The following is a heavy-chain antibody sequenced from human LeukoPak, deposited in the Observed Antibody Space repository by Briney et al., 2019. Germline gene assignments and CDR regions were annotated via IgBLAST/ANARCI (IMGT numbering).Heavy chain of an antibody. CDR2: MNPNSGNT. J-gene: IGHJ5*02. CDR1: GYTFTSYD. CDR3: ARGRGYSRSTSCYVWFDP. Sequence: ASVKVSCKASGYTFTSYDINWVRQATGQGLEWMGWMNPNSGNTGYAQKFQGRVTMTRNTSISTAYMELSSLRSEDTAVYYCARGRGYSRSTSCYVWFDPWGQGTLVTVSS. D-gene: IGHD2-2*01. V-gene: IGHV1-8*01.